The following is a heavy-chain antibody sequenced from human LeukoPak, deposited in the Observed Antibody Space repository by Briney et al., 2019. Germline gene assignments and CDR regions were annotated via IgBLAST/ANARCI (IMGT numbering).Heavy chain of an antibody. CDR3: AREQQLGGTNFDY. Sequence: GGSLRLSCAASGFTFSSYSMNWVRQAPGKGLEWVSGINWNGGSTGYADSVKGRSTISRDNAKNSLYLQMNSLRAEDTALYYCAREQQLGGTNFDYWGQGTLVTVSS. D-gene: IGHD6-13*01. CDR1: GFTFSSYS. J-gene: IGHJ4*02. V-gene: IGHV3-20*04. CDR2: INWNGGST.